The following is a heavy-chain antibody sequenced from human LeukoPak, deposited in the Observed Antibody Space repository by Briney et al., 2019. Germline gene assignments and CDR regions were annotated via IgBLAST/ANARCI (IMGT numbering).Heavy chain of an antibody. V-gene: IGHV3-7*01. D-gene: IGHD2-21*01. J-gene: IGHJ4*02. CDR1: GFSFSTYW. CDR3: VACAGNSCYFDY. Sequence: GGSLRLSCAASGFSFSTYWMSWVRQAPGKGLEWVANVRQDGGAKNYVDSVKGRFTISRDNAKNSLYLEMNSLSAEDTAVYYCVACAGNSCYFDYWGQGTLVPVSS. CDR2: VRQDGGAK.